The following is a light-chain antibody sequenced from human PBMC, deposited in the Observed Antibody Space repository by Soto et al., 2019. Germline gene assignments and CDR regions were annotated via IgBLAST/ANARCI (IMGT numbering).Light chain of an antibody. CDR1: QSVSNS. J-gene: IGKJ2*01. CDR2: GIS. Sequence: EMVLTQSPATLSLSPGERVTLSCRASQSVSNSLVWYQQKAGQAPRLLLYGISYRATGVPARFSGSGSGTDFTRSISSLEPEDFAIYYCQQGSDWPPTYTFGQGTKLEIK. V-gene: IGKV3-11*01. CDR3: QQGSDWPPTYT.